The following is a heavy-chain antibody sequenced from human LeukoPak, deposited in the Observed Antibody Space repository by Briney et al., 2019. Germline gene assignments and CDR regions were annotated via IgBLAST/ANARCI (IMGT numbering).Heavy chain of an antibody. CDR1: GFTFSDYT. J-gene: IGHJ4*02. CDR3: ARENGIAAAEYFDY. V-gene: IGHV3-48*01. CDR2: ITSSVITTSNNI. D-gene: IGHD6-13*01. Sequence: GGSLRLSCAASGFTFSDYTMNWVRQAPGKGLEWVSSITSSVITTSNNIHYADSVKGRFTISRDNSKNTLYLQMNSLRAEDTAVYYCARENGIAAAEYFDYWGQGTLVTVSS.